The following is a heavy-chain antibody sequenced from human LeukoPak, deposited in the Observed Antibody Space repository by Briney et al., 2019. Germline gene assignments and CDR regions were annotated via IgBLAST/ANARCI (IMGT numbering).Heavy chain of an antibody. CDR2: ISSSSSYI. J-gene: IGHJ4*02. V-gene: IGHV3-21*04. CDR1: GFTLSSYN. D-gene: IGHD6-19*01. CDR3: AKVSVAANFDY. Sequence: GGSLRLSCAASGFTLSSYNMKWVRQAPGKGLEWVSSISSSSSYIYYADSVKGRFTISRDNAKNSLYLQMNSLRAEDTAVYYCAKVSVAANFDYWGQGTLVTVSS.